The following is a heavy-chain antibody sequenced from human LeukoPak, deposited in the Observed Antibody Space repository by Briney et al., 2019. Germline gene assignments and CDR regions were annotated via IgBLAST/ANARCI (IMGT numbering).Heavy chain of an antibody. V-gene: IGHV4-31*03. CDR1: GGSISSGGYY. CDR3: AREEHYGSGSHYYY. Sequence: ASQTLSLTCTVSGGSISSGGYYWSWIRQHPGKGLEWIGYIYYSGSTYYNPSLKSRVTISGDTSNNHFSLELTSVTAADTAVYYCAREEHYGSGSHYYYWGQGTLVTVSS. CDR2: IYYSGST. D-gene: IGHD3-10*01. J-gene: IGHJ4*02.